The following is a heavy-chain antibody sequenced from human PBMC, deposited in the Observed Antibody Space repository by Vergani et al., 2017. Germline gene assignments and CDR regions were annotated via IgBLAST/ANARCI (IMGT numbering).Heavy chain of an antibody. CDR3: ARLYYDILTGYYRANYFDY. V-gene: IGHV1-2*02. J-gene: IGHJ4*02. D-gene: IGHD3-9*01. CDR1: GYTFTGYY. CDR2: INPNSGGT. Sequence: QVQLVQSGAEVKKPGASVKVSCKASGYTFTGYYMHWVRQAPGQGLEWMGWINPNSGGTNYAQKFQGRVTMTRDTSTSTVYMELSSLRSDDTAVYYCARLYYDILTGYYRANYFDYWGQGTLVTVSS.